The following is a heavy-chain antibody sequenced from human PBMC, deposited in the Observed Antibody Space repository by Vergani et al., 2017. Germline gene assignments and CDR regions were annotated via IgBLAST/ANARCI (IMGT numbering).Heavy chain of an antibody. D-gene: IGHD3-10*01. CDR3: ARAMVRGVTTYYYYYYGMDV. Sequence: QVQLQQWGAGLLKPSETLSLTCTVSGGSISSGGYYWSWIRQHPGKGLEWIGYIYYSGSTYYNPSLKSRVTISVDTSKNQFSLKLSSVTAADTAVYYCARAMVRGVTTYYYYYYGMDVWGQGP. J-gene: IGHJ6*02. V-gene: IGHV4-31*03. CDR2: IYYSGST. CDR1: GGSISSGGYY.